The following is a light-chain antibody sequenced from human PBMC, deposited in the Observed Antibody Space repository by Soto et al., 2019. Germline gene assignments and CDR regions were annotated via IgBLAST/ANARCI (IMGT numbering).Light chain of an antibody. J-gene: IGLJ1*01. V-gene: IGLV2-14*01. Sequence: SVLTQPASVPGSPGQSITISCTGTSSDVGGYNYVSWYQRHPGKAPKLMIYDVSNRPSGVSNRFSGSKSGNTASLTISGLQAEDEADYYCSSYTSSSTLPYVFGTGTKVTVL. CDR3: SSYTSSSTLPYV. CDR2: DVS. CDR1: SSDVGGYNY.